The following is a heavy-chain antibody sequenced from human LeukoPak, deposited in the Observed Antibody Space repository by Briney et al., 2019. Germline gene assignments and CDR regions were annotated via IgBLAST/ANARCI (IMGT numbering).Heavy chain of an antibody. CDR1: GFTFSNYA. J-gene: IGHJ4*02. V-gene: IGHV3-23*01. Sequence: PGWSLRLSCAASGFTFSNYAMSWVRPAPGKGLEWVSAISGSGDNTYYADSVKGLFTVSRDNTKNTLYVQMKSLRAEDTAVYYCAKDFVVVPGNVTYFDYWGQGTLVTVSS. CDR2: ISGSGDNT. D-gene: IGHD2-21*02. CDR3: AKDFVVVPGNVTYFDY.